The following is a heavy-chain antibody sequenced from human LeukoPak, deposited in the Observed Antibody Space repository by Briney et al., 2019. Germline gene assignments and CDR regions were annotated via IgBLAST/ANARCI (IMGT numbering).Heavy chain of an antibody. V-gene: IGHV4-34*01. D-gene: IGHD1-26*01. J-gene: IGHJ4*02. CDR3: ARVWWELLYYFDY. Sequence: SETLSLTCAVYGGSFSGYYWSWIRQPPGKGLEWIGEINHSGSTNYNPSLKSRVTISVDTSKNQFPLKLSSVTAADTAVYYCARVWWELLYYFDYWGQGTLVTVSS. CDR1: GGSFSGYY. CDR2: INHSGST.